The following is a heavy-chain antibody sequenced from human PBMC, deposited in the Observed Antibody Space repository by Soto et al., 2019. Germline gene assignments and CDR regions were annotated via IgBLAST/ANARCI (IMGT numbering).Heavy chain of an antibody. CDR2: IYYSGST. J-gene: IGHJ4*02. CDR1: GGSISSGGYY. D-gene: IGHD2-15*01. CDR3: ARCCSTHLDY. V-gene: IGHV4-31*03. Sequence: SETLSLTCTVSGGSISSGGYYWSWIRQHPGKGLEWIGYIYYSGSTYYNPSLKSRVTISVDTSKNQFSLKLSSVTAADTAVYYCARCCSTHLDYWGPGTLVTVSS.